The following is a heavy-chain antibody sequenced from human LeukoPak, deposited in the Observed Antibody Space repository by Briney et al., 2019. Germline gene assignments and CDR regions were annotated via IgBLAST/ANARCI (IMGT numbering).Heavy chain of an antibody. CDR3: ARAPSGSWYYFDY. D-gene: IGHD6-13*01. CDR2: ISYDGSNK. V-gene: IGHV3-30*19. CDR1: GFIFSSYG. Sequence: GGSLRLSRGASGFIFSSYGMHWVRQAPGKGLEWVAVISYDGSNKYYADSVKGRFTISRDNSKNTLYLQMNSLRAEDTAVYYCARAPSGSWYYFDYWGQGTLVTVSS. J-gene: IGHJ4*02.